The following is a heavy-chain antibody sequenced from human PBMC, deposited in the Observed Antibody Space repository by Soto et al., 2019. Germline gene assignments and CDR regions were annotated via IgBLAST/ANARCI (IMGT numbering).Heavy chain of an antibody. Sequence: GGSLRLSCAASGFTFSSYEMNWVRQAPGKGLEWVSYISSSGNTIHYADSVQGRFTISRDNAKNSLFLQMNSLRADDTAVYYCARDRWISDFSYYYGMDVWGQGTTVPVSS. CDR3: ARDRWISDFSYYYGMDV. V-gene: IGHV3-48*03. D-gene: IGHD5-12*01. CDR1: GFTFSSYE. CDR2: ISSSGNTI. J-gene: IGHJ6*02.